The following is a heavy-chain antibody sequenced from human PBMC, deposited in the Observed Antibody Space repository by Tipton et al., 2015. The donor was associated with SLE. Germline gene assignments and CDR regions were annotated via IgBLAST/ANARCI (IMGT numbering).Heavy chain of an antibody. Sequence: TLSLTCTVSGGSIISTDYYWAWIRQPPGRGLDWIGTIHYSGSTNYNPSLKSRVTISVDTSKNQFSLKLSSVTAADTAVYYCARDWCSSTSCYGYYYMDVWGKGTTVTVSS. CDR3: ARDWCSSTSCYGYYYMDV. J-gene: IGHJ6*03. D-gene: IGHD2-2*01. CDR2: IHYSGST. CDR1: GGSIISTDYY. V-gene: IGHV4-39*07.